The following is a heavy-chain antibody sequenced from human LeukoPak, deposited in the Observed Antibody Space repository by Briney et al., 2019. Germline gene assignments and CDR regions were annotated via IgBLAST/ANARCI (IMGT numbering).Heavy chain of an antibody. CDR1: GYTFASYG. Sequence: GASVKVSCKASGYTFASYGVSWLRQAPGQGLEWLGWISAYNTNTLYAQSLQGRVIMTADTLTKTAYMDLRSLRSDDTAMYYCARDLAHDYYDSSYAAFDVWGQGTMVTVSS. J-gene: IGHJ3*01. V-gene: IGHV1-18*01. CDR3: ARDLAHDYYDSSYAAFDV. D-gene: IGHD3-22*01. CDR2: ISAYNTNT.